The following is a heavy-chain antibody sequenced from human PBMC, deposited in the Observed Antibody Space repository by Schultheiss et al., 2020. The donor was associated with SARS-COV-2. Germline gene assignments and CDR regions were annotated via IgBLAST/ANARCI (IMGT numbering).Heavy chain of an antibody. CDR2: ISGSGGST. J-gene: IGHJ6*02. Sequence: GGSLRLSCAASGFTFSSYAMHWVRQAPGKGLEWVSAISGSGGSTYYADSVKGRFTISRDNSKNTLYLQMNSLRAEDTAVYYCAREGSSGDPYYYYYGMDVWGQGTTVTVSS. CDR1: GFTFSSYA. V-gene: IGHV3-23*01. D-gene: IGHD6-19*01. CDR3: AREGSSGDPYYYYYGMDV.